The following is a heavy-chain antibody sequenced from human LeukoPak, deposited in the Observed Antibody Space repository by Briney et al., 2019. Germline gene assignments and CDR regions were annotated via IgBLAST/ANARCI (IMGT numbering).Heavy chain of an antibody. CDR3: ARDQSSYAFFDS. CDR1: GGSITGHY. CDR2: IYTSGST. J-gene: IGHJ4*02. D-gene: IGHD5-18*01. Sequence: SETLSLTCTVSGGSITGHYWSWIRQPAGEGLEWIGRIYTSGSTNYNPSLKSRVTMSVDTSKNHFSLKLSSVIAADTAVYYCARDQSSYAFFDSWGQGTLVTVSS. V-gene: IGHV4-4*07.